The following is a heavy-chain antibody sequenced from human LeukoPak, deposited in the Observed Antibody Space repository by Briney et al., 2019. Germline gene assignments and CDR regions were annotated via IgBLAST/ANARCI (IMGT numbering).Heavy chain of an antibody. D-gene: IGHD4-23*01. J-gene: IGHJ4*02. CDR2: IYYSGST. CDR1: GGSISSYY. CDR3: ARNYGGNSPIFEY. V-gene: IGHV4-59*01. Sequence: SETLSLTCTDSGGSISSYYWSWIRQPPGKRLEWIGYIYYSGSTNYNPSLKSRVTISVDTSKNQFSLKLSSVTAADTAVYYCARNYGGNSPIFEYWGQGTLVTVSS.